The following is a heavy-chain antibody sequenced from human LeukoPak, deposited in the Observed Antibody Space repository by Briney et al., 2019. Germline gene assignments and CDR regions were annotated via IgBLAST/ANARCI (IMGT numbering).Heavy chain of an antibody. J-gene: IGHJ3*02. V-gene: IGHV3-15*01. CDR1: GSTFSSYG. CDR3: ATEGYTYGYHAVDN. CDR2: MKRRIEGGTT. D-gene: IGHD5-18*01. Sequence: GRSLRLSCEASGSTFSSYGMHWVRQAPGKGLEWVAHMKRRIEGGTTVSAAPVRGRFTISGDESENTVYLHMTSLKSEDTAVYYCATEGYTYGYHAVDNWGRGTVVTVSS.